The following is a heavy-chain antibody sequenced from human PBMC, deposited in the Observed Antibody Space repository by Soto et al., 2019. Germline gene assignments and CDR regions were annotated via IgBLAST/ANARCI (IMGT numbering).Heavy chain of an antibody. CDR3: ARSHPYYFDY. CDR2: IYYSGST. CDR1: GGSVSSGSHY. V-gene: IGHV4-61*01. Sequence: PSETLSLTCTVSGGSVSSGSHYWSWIRQPPGKGLEWIGYIYYSGSTNYNPSLKSRVTISVDTSKNQFSLNLSSVTAADTAVYYCARSHPYYFDYWGQGTLVTVSS. J-gene: IGHJ4*02.